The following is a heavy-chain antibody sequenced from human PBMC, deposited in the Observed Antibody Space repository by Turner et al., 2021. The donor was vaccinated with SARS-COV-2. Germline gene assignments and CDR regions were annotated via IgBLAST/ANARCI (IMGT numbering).Heavy chain of an antibody. V-gene: IGHV4-39*01. J-gene: IGHJ6*02. CDR3: AGERIQLRSAGYGMDV. CDR2: IYYSGST. D-gene: IGHD5-18*01. CDR1: GGSISSSSYY. Sequence: QLQLQESGPGLVKPSETLSLTCTVSGGSISSSSYYWGWIRQPPGKGLEWIGSIYYSGSTSYNPSLKSRVTISVDTSKSQFSLKLRSVTAADTAVYYCAGERIQLRSAGYGMDVWGQGTTVTVSS.